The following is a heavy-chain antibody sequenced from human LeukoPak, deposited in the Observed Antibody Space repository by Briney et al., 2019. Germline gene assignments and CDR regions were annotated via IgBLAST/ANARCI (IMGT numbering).Heavy chain of an antibody. V-gene: IGHV3-20*04. CDR1: GFTFDDYG. CDR2: INWKGGST. J-gene: IGHJ4*02. D-gene: IGHD3-10*01. CDR3: ARGDYYGSGSSGGDY. Sequence: PGGSLRLSCAASGFTFDDYGMNWVRHAPGKGLEWVSGINWKGGSTVYADSVKGRFTISRDNAKNSLYLQMNSLRAEDTALYYCARGDYYGSGSSGGDYWGQGTLVTVSS.